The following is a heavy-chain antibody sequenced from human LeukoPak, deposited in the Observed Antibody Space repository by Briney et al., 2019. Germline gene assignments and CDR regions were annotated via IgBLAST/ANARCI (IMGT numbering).Heavy chain of an antibody. V-gene: IGHV3-30*03. J-gene: IGHJ4*02. CDR2: ISYDGSNE. CDR1: GFTFSGYG. D-gene: IGHD6-19*01. CDR3: ATNGPGIAVAGYVDY. Sequence: GGSLRLSCAASGFTFSGYGMHWVRQAPGKGLEWVAVISYDGSNEYYADSVKGRFTISRDNSKDTLYLQMNSLRAEDTAVYYCATNGPGIAVAGYVDYWGQGTLVTVSS.